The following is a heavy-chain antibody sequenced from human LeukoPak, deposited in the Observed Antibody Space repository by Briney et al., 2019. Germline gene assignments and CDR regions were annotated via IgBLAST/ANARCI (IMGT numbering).Heavy chain of an antibody. Sequence: ASVKVSCKASGYTLTSYDINWVRQATGQGLEWMGWMNPNSGITGYAQNFQGRITVTRNTSISTAYMELSSLRSDDTAVYYCARQDDGSGYYSPPWFDYWGQGTLVTVSS. CDR3: ARQDDGSGYYSPPWFDY. CDR1: GYTLTSYD. D-gene: IGHD3-22*01. V-gene: IGHV1-8*01. CDR2: MNPNSGIT. J-gene: IGHJ4*02.